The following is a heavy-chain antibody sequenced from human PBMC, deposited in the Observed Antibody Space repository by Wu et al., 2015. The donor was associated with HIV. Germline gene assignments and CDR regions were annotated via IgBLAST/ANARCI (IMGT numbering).Heavy chain of an antibody. J-gene: IGHJ3*02. D-gene: IGHD5-12*01. CDR2: INPSGGST. CDR1: GYTFTSYY. CDR3: ARDGDLIVATILGDAFDI. Sequence: QVQLVQSGAEVKKPGASVKVSCKASGYTFTSYYMHWVRQAPGRGLEWMGIINPSGGSTSYAQKFQGRVTMTRDTSTSTVYMELSSLRSEDTAVYYCARDGDLIVATILGDAFDIWGQGTMVTVSS. V-gene: IGHV1-46*01.